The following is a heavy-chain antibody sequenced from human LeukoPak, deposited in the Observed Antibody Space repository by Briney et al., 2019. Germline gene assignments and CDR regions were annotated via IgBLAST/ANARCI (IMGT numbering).Heavy chain of an antibody. J-gene: IGHJ4*02. CDR3: ASRSSIWSGYQDTLYYFDS. Sequence: SKTLSLTCTVSGGSISSYYWSWIRQPPGKRLEWRGHIYYSGSTNYNPSLKGRVTISVDTSKNKFSLKLSTVTAADTAVYYCASRSSIWSGYQDTLYYFDSWGQGTLVTVSS. CDR2: IYYSGST. D-gene: IGHD3-3*01. CDR1: GGSISSYY. V-gene: IGHV4-59*01.